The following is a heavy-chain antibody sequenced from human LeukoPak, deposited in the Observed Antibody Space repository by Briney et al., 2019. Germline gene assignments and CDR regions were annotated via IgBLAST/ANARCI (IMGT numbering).Heavy chain of an antibody. CDR1: GFTLSSPW. V-gene: IGHV3-7*01. Sequence: GGPLRLSCVGSGFTLSSPWLNWFRQAPGKGLEWVANIKPDGSEYYYVDSVKGRFTISRDNAQNSLYLQVNSLRADDTAVYYCARDVYRSFDYWGQGTLVTVSS. D-gene: IGHD4-11*01. CDR3: ARDVYRSFDY. CDR2: IKPDGSEY. J-gene: IGHJ4*02.